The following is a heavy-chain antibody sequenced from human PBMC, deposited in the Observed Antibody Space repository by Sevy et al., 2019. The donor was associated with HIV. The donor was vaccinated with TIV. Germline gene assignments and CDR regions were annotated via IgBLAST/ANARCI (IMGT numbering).Heavy chain of an antibody. Sequence: SETLSLTCTVSGGSISSSSYYWGWIRQPPGQGLEWIGSIYYSGSTYSNPSLKSRVTISVDTSKNQFSLKLSSVTTADTAVYYCARRGRDYYGMDVWGQGTTVTVSS. CDR2: IYYSGST. CDR3: ARRGRDYYGMDV. J-gene: IGHJ6*02. D-gene: IGHD2-21*01. V-gene: IGHV4-39*01. CDR1: GGSISSSSYY.